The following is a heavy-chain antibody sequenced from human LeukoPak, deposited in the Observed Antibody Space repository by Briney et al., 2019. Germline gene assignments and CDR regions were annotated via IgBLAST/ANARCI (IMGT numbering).Heavy chain of an antibody. CDR1: GFTFSSYW. Sequence: GGSLRLSCAASGFTFSSYWMHWVRQAPGKGLVWVSRISGDGSSTTYAESVKGRFTISRDNAKNTLYLQMNSLRAEDTAAYYCAKDIHDDYGGLDYWGQGTLVTVSS. CDR3: AKDIHDDYGGLDY. D-gene: IGHD4-17*01. CDR2: ISGDGSST. J-gene: IGHJ4*02. V-gene: IGHV3-74*01.